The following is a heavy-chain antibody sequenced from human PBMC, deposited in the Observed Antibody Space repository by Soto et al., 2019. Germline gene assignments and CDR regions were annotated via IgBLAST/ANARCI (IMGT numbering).Heavy chain of an antibody. CDR3: ATDLEMATIPLGWFDP. J-gene: IGHJ5*02. CDR2: IYYSGST. Sequence: SETLSLTCTVSGGSISSGDYYWSWIRQPPGKGLEWIGSIYYSGSTYYNPSLKSRVTISVDTSKNQFSLKLSSVTAADTAVYYCATDLEMATIPLGWFDPWGQGTLVTSPQ. CDR1: GGSISSGDYY. D-gene: IGHD5-12*01. V-gene: IGHV4-39*01.